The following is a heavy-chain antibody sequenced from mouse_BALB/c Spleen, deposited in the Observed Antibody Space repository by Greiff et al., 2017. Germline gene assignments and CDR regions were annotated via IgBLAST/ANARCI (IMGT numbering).Heavy chain of an antibody. V-gene: IGHV1-82*01. CDR3: ARGKITTGGVFDY. Sequence: QVQLQQSGPELVKPGASVKISCKASGYAFSSSWMNWVKQRPGQGLEWIGRIYPGDGDTNYNGKFKGKATLTADKSSSTAYMQLSSLTSVDSAVYFCARGKITTGGVFDYWGQGTTLTVSS. J-gene: IGHJ2*01. CDR2: IYPGDGDT. CDR1: GYAFSSSW. D-gene: IGHD2-4*01.